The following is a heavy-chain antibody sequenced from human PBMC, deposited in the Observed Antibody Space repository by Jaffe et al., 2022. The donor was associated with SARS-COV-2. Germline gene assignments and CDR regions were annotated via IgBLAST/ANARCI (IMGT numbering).Heavy chain of an antibody. CDR1: GFTFSSYA. CDR3: ARDVNPRDYDFWSGYFGYFDY. Sequence: QVQLVESGGGVVQPGRSLRLSCAASGFTFSSYAMHWVRQAPGKGLEWVAVISYDGSNKYYADSVKGRFTISRDNSKNTLYLQMNSLRAEDTAVYYCARDVNPRDYDFWSGYFGYFDYWGQGTLVTVSS. J-gene: IGHJ4*02. V-gene: IGHV3-30-3*01. D-gene: IGHD3-3*01. CDR2: ISYDGSNK.